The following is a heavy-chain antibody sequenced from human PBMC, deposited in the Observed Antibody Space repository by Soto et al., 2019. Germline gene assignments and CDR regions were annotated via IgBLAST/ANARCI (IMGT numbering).Heavy chain of an antibody. CDR2: ISSGSSYI. Sequence: DVQLEESGGGLVKPGGSLRLSGEASEFTFRVYSRNGVRQAPGKGLEWVSSISSGSSYISYADSVKGRFTFSRDNDKSSLFLHMNSLRVDDTAVYYCTRHRLKLRGGYYHYYGMDVWGQGTTVTVSS. CDR3: TRHRLKLRGGYYHYYGMDV. J-gene: IGHJ6*02. V-gene: IGHV3-21*02. CDR1: EFTFRVYS. D-gene: IGHD1-26*01.